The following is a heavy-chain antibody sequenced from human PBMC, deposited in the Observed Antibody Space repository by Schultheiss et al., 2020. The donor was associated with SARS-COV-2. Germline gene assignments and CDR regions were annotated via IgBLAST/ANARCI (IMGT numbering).Heavy chain of an antibody. V-gene: IGHV3-23*01. CDR3: ARVPLAAAGDAFDY. J-gene: IGHJ4*02. D-gene: IGHD6-13*01. CDR1: GFTFSDHY. CDR2: ISGSGGST. Sequence: GGSLRLSCAASGFTFSDHYMSWIRQAPGKGLEWVSAISGSGGSTYYADSVKGRFTISRDNSKNTLYLQMNSLRAEDTAVYYCARVPLAAAGDAFDYWGQGTLVTVSS.